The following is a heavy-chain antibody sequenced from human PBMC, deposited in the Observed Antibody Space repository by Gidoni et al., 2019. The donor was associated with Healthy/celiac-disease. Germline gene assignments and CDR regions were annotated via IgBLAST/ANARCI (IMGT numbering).Heavy chain of an antibody. J-gene: IGHJ3*02. CDR3: ARGLYSSGAFDI. CDR2: IYTSGST. V-gene: IGHV4-4*07. Sequence: QVQLQVSGAGLVKPSETLSLPCTASGCSISSYYWSWIRQPAGKRLEWIGRIYTSGSTNYNPSLKSRVTMSVDTSKNQFSLKLSSVTAADTAVYYCARGLYSSGAFDIWGQGTMVTVSS. CDR1: GCSISSYY. D-gene: IGHD6-19*01.